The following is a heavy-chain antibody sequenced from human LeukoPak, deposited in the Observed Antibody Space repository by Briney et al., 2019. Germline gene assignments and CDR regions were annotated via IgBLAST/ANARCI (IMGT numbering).Heavy chain of an antibody. V-gene: IGHV4-59*12. CDR2: IYYSGST. CDR1: GGSISSYY. CDR3: ARRFRGYSYGGLWFDP. J-gene: IGHJ5*02. D-gene: IGHD5-18*01. Sequence: SETLSLTCTVSGGSISSYYWSWIRQPPGKGLEWIGYIYYSGSTNYNPSLKSRVTISVDTSKNQFSLKLSSVTAADTAVYYCARRFRGYSYGGLWFDPWGQGTLVTVSS.